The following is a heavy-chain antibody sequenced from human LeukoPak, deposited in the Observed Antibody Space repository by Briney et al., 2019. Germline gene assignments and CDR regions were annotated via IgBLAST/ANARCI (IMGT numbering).Heavy chain of an antibody. D-gene: IGHD3-10*01. CDR1: GYTLTELS. Sequence: ASVTVSCKVSGYTLTELSMHWVRQAPGKGLEWMGGFDPEDGETIYAQKFQGRVTMTEDTSTDTAYMELSSLRSEDTAVYYCATATRWFGELFKDWGQGTLVTVSS. CDR3: ATATRWFGELFKD. V-gene: IGHV1-24*01. J-gene: IGHJ4*02. CDR2: FDPEDGET.